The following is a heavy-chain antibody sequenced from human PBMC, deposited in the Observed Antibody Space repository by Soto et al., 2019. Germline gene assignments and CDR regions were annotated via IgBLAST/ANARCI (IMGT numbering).Heavy chain of an antibody. V-gene: IGHV1-69*02. J-gene: IGHJ6*04. D-gene: IGHD3-10*01. CDR2: IIPVLGLA. Sequence: QAQLVQSGAEVKKPGSSVKVSCKASGGTFNRETFSWGRQAPGQGLQWMGRIIPVLGLADYAQQFEGRVTIAADTSTTTVYLDLSGLGSDDTAVYYCARGGKLGGDLDVWGKGTPVIVSS. CDR3: ARGGKLGGDLDV. CDR1: GGTFNRET.